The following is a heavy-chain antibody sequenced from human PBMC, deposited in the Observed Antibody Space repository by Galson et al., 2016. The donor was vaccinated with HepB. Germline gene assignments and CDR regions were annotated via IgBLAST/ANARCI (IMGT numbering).Heavy chain of an antibody. CDR3: ARERQNTSTWPFDH. CDR2: VYHTGST. J-gene: IGHJ4*02. Sequence: SETLSLTCSISGGSISDNNWWSWIRQSPGKGLEWVGEVYHTGSTNYNPSLKSRVSISVDTSKNQFSLSLKSVTAADTAIYYCARERQNTSTWPFDHWGQGTLVIVSS. V-gene: IGHV4-4*02. CDR1: GGSISDNNW. D-gene: IGHD5-24*01.